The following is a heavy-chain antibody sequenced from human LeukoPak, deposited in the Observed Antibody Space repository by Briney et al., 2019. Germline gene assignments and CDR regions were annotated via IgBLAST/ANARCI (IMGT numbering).Heavy chain of an antibody. CDR2: INPSGTGT. D-gene: IGHD5-24*01. J-gene: IGHJ5*02. CDR1: GYTITINY. V-gene: IGHV1-46*01. Sequence: ASVKVSCKASGYTITINYMHWVRQAPGQGLEWMGVINPSGTGTSYAQKFQGRITMSRDTSTSTVYMELSSLRSEDTAFYYCATDHSMANTAWWFDPWGQGTLVTVSS. CDR3: ATDHSMANTAWWFDP.